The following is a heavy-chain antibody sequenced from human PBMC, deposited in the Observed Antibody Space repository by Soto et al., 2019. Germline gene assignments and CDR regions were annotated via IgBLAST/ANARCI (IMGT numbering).Heavy chain of an antibody. CDR3: TRVSMPYYFHTGRQYHYDF. CDR2: IYHSGSA. CDR1: GGPISKSYL. J-gene: IGHJ4*02. Sequence: SEALCLRCSGSGGPISKSYLWGWLRPPPGKGLECIGSIYHSGSAYYNPSLKSRVTISLHTSKNQFSLNLTSVTAADTPVYYCTRVSMPYYFHTGRQYHYDFSARGTLVPV. D-gene: IGHD3-10*01. V-gene: IGHV4-38-2*02.